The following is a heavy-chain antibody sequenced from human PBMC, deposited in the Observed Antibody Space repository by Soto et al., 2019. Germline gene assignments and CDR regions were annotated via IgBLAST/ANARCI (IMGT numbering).Heavy chain of an antibody. CDR1: GDSISTGYYY. D-gene: IGHD5-12*01. CDR3: ASRHSGYAFDLDY. J-gene: IGHJ4*02. V-gene: IGHV4-39*01. CDR2: IFYSGTS. Sequence: KPSETLSLTCSVSGDSISTGYYYWAWIRQPPGKGLEWIATIFYSGTSYYNPSLKSRVIISVDTSENQFSLKLSSVTDADTATYYWASRHSGYAFDLDYWGQGTLVTVSS.